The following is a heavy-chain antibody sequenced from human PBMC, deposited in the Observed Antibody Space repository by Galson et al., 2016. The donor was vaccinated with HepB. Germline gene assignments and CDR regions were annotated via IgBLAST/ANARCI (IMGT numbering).Heavy chain of an antibody. D-gene: IGHD3-10*01. J-gene: IGHJ4*02. CDR3: ARRFGDYGGPFDY. CDR1: GGSISSGGYY. V-gene: IGHV4-31*03. Sequence: TLSLTCTVSGGSISSGGYYWNWIRQHPGKGLEWIGYIYYSGSTYYNPSLKSRVTISLDTSKKQFSLKLSSVTAADTAVYYCARRFGDYGGPFDYWGQGTLVTGSS. CDR2: IYYSGST.